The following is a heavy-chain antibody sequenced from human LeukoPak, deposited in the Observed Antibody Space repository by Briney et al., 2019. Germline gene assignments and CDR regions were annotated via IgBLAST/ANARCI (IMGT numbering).Heavy chain of an antibody. J-gene: IGHJ4*02. V-gene: IGHV1-2*02. CDR1: GYTFTGYY. D-gene: IGHD6-13*01. Sequence: ASVKVSCKASGYTFTGYYMHWVRQAPGQGLEWMGWINPNSGGTNYAQKFQGRVTMTRDTSISTAYMELSRPRSDDTAVYYCARVGSSSSWDSRFDYWGQGTLVTVSS. CDR2: INPNSGGT. CDR3: ARVGSSSSWDSRFDY.